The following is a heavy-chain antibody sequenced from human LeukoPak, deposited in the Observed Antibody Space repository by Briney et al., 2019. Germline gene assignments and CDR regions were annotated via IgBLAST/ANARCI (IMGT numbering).Heavy chain of an antibody. CDR2: ISSSSNTI. CDR3: ARETPYSSSWRPFDH. J-gene: IGHJ4*02. Sequence: GGSLRLSCAASGFTFSSYSMNWVRQAPGKGLEWLSYISSSSNTIYYADSVKGRFTISRDNAKNSLYLQMDSLRAEDTAVYYCARETPYSSSWRPFDHWGQGTLVSVSS. CDR1: GFTFSSYS. D-gene: IGHD6-13*01. V-gene: IGHV3-48*01.